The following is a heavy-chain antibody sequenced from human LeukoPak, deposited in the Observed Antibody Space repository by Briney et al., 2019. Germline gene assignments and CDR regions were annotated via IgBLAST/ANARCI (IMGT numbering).Heavy chain of an antibody. CDR3: AKDQREIVVVTALNFDY. D-gene: IGHD2-21*02. V-gene: IGHV3-30*04. CDR2: ISYDGSNK. J-gene: IGHJ4*02. CDR1: GFNFNDYA. Sequence: GRSLRLSCAVSGFNFNDYAMHWLRQAPGKGLEWVAVISYDGSNKYYADSVKGRFTISRDNSKNTLYLQMNSLRAEDTAVYYCAKDQREIVVVTALNFDYWGQGTLVTVSS.